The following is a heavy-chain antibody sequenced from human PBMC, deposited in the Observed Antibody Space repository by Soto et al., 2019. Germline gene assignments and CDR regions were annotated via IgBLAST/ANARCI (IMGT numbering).Heavy chain of an antibody. V-gene: IGHV1-69*02. D-gene: IGHD3-10*01. CDR1: GGTFSSYT. Sequence: ASVKVSCKASGGTFSSYTISWVRQAPGQGLEWMGRIIPILGIANYAQKFQGRVTITADKSASTAYMELSSLRSEDTAVYYCASYGSGPPFDYWGQGTLVTVSS. CDR3: ASYGSGPPFDY. CDR2: IIPILGIA. J-gene: IGHJ4*02.